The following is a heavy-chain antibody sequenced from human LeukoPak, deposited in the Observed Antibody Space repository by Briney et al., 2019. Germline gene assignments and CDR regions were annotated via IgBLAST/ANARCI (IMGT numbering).Heavy chain of an antibody. CDR3: ARVGAAVTTVDS. V-gene: IGHV3-66*01. J-gene: IGHJ4*02. D-gene: IGHD4-17*01. CDR1: GFIVSSNS. Sequence: GGSLRLSCAASGFIVSSNSMTWVRQAPGRGLEWVSVLYSVSTTYYADSVKGRFTISRDDSKNTLYLQMNSLRAEDTAMYYCARVGAAVTTVDSWGQGTLVTVSS. CDR2: LYSVSTT.